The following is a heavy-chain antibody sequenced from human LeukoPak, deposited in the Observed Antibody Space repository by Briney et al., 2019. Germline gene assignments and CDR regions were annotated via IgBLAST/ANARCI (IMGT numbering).Heavy chain of an antibody. CDR1: AYNLVSYW. J-gene: IGHJ4*02. CDR3: ARHSDCGGDCPFDY. D-gene: IGHD2-21*02. V-gene: IGHV5-51*01. CDR2: IYPGDSES. Sequence: GESLKISCKASAYNLVSYWIAWVRQMPGRGLEWMGVIYPGDSESRYSSSFQGQVTISVDKSINSAYLQWSSLKASDTAMYYCARHSDCGGDCPFDYWGKGTLVTVSS.